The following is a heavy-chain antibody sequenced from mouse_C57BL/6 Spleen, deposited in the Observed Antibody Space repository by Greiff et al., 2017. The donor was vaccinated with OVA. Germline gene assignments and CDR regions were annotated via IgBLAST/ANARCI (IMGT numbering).Heavy chain of an antibody. CDR3: ARLHYSNYVFAY. J-gene: IGHJ3*01. Sequence: DVKLQESGGGLVKPGGSLKLSCAASGFTFSDYGMHWVRQAPEKGLEWVAYISSGSSTIYYADTVKGRFTISRDNAKNTLFLQMTSLRSEDTAMYYCARLHYSNYVFAYWGQGTLVTVSA. D-gene: IGHD2-5*01. CDR2: ISSGSSTI. V-gene: IGHV5-17*01. CDR1: GFTFSDYG.